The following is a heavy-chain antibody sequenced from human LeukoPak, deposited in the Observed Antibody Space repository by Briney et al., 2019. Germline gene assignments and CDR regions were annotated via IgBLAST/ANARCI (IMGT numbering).Heavy chain of an antibody. V-gene: IGHV3-7*05. J-gene: IGHJ4*02. CDR2: IKQDGSEK. CDR3: ARWGVGYSYAYNPIDY. CDR1: GFSFSSYW. D-gene: IGHD5-18*01. Sequence: TGGSLRLSCAASGFSFSSYWMNWVRQAPGKGLEWVANIKQDGSEKFYVDSVKGRFTISRDNAKNSLYLQMNSLRAEDTAVYYCARWGVGYSYAYNPIDYWGQGTLVTVSS.